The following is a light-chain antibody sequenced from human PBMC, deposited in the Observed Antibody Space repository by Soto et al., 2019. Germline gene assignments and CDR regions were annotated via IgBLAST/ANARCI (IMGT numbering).Light chain of an antibody. J-gene: IGKJ5*01. CDR1: QSVSSY. CDR3: QQRSNWPPIT. CDR2: DAS. Sequence: EIVLTQSPATLSLSPGERATLSCRASQSVSSYLAWYQQKPGQAPRLLIYDASNRATGIPARFSGSGYGTDFTLTISSLVPEDFAVYYCQQRSNWPPITFGQGTRLEIK. V-gene: IGKV3-11*01.